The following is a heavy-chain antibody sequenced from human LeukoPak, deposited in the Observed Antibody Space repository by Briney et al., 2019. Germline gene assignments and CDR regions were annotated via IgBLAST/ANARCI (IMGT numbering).Heavy chain of an antibody. Sequence: GGSLRLSCVVSGFTFSSYAMSWVRQAPGKGLEWVSAISGSGGSTYYADSVKGRFTISRDNSKNTLYLQMNSLRAEDTAVYYCAKDRSGWYTAVFDYWGQGTLVTVSS. V-gene: IGHV3-23*01. J-gene: IGHJ4*02. CDR3: AKDRSGWYTAVFDY. D-gene: IGHD6-19*01. CDR1: GFTFSSYA. CDR2: ISGSGGST.